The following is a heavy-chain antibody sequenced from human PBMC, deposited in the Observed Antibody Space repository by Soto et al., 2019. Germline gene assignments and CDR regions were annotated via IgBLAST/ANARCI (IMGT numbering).Heavy chain of an antibody. CDR3: ARGGRHTYGRLPGVY. CDR2: VKQDGSEK. V-gene: IGHV3-7*05. J-gene: IGHJ4*02. D-gene: IGHD5-18*01. Sequence: EVQLVESGGGLVQPGGSLRLSCAASGFTFSTYWMPWVRQAPGKGLEWVAHVKQDGSEKYNVDSVKGRFTISRDNAKNSLYLQMNSLRAEDTAVYYCARGGRHTYGRLPGVYWGQGIRVTVSS. CDR1: GFTFSTYW.